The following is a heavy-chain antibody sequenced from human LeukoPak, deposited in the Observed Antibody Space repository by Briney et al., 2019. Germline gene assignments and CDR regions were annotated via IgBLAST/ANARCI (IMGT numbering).Heavy chain of an antibody. D-gene: IGHD3-22*01. Sequence: SETLSLTCTVSGGSISGSRFYWGWIRQPPGKGLEWIGSIHHSGSSDYNPSLKSRVTMSIDTSKNQFSLRLNSVTAADTAVYYCARQGYMSYYFDPWGQGTLVTVSS. CDR2: IHHSGSS. CDR1: GGSISGSRFY. CDR3: ARQGYMSYYFDP. J-gene: IGHJ5*02. V-gene: IGHV4-39*01.